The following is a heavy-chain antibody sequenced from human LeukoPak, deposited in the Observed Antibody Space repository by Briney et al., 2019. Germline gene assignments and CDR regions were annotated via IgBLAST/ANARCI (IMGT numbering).Heavy chain of an antibody. CDR1: GFTFSDYY. V-gene: IGHV3-11*01. D-gene: IGHD3-10*01. J-gene: IGHJ4*02. CDR2: ISSSGSTI. Sequence: GGSLRLSCAASGFTFSDYYMSWIRQAPGKGLGWVSYISSSGSTIYYADSVKGRFTISRDNAKNSLYLQMNSLRAEDTAVYYCATTLGLWFGDPVGYFDYWGQGTLVTVSS. CDR3: ATTLGLWFGDPVGYFDY.